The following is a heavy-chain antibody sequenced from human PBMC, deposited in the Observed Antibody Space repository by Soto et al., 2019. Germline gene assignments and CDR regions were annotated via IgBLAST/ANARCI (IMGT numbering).Heavy chain of an antibody. CDR3: AKGSTYYYDSSGYYIDY. Sequence: QVQLVESGGGVVQPGRSLRLSCAASGFTFSSYGMHWVRQAPGKGLEWVAVISYDGSNKYYADSVKGRFTISRDNSKNTLYLQMNSLSAEDTAVYYCAKGSTYYYDSSGYYIDYWGQGTLVTVSS. D-gene: IGHD3-22*01. V-gene: IGHV3-30*18. J-gene: IGHJ4*02. CDR1: GFTFSSYG. CDR2: ISYDGSNK.